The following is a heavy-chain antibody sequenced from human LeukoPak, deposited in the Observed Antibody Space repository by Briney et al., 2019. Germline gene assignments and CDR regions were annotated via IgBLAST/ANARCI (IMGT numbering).Heavy chain of an antibody. D-gene: IGHD1-26*01. V-gene: IGHV3-64*01. CDR3: ARAWRGWELLYGAFDI. Sequence: QTGGSLRLSCAASGFTSSSYAMHWVRQAPGKGLEYVSAISSNGGSTYYANSVKGRFTISRDNSKNTLYLQMGSLRAEDMAVYYCARAWRGWELLYGAFDIWGQGTMVTVSS. CDR2: ISSNGGST. J-gene: IGHJ3*02. CDR1: GFTSSSYA.